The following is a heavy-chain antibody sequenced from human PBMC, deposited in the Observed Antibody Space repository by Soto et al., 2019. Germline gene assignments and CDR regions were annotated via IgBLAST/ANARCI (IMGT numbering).Heavy chain of an antibody. D-gene: IGHD3-16*01. J-gene: IGHJ4*01. Sequence: QVQLVQSGAEVKKPGTSVRISCKTSGYTFSNYDINWVRQAAGQGLEWMGWMNPKSGYTGSARNFQGRVTMTRDTSMTTAYRELSSLRSGDRPMFYGGRVGGSVDFGGKGPLVTVSS. CDR2: MNPKSGYT. V-gene: IGHV1-8*01. CDR1: GYTFSNYD. CDR3: GRVGGSVDF.